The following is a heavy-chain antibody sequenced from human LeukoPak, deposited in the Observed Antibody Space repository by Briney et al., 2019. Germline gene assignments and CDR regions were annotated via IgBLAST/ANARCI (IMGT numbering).Heavy chain of an antibody. CDR1: GYTFAASL. CDR3: ARVAPGIAPTNWFDP. J-gene: IGHJ5*02. Sequence: ASVKVSCKASGYTFAASLLHWVRQAPGQPLEWMGWINPNSGGTNYAQKFQGRVTMTRDTSISTAYMELSRLRSDDTAVYYCARVAPGIAPTNWFDPWGQGTLVTVSS. D-gene: IGHD6-13*01. CDR2: INPNSGGT. V-gene: IGHV1-2*02.